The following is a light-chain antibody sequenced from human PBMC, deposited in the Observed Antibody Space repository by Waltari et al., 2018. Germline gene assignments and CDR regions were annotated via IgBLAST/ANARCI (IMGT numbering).Light chain of an antibody. CDR2: AAS. CDR1: QTLTTY. Sequence: DIQLTQSPSYLSASVGDRVTIPSRASQTLTTYLNWYQQRPGTAPKFLIYAASNLETGVPSRFSGGGSGTDFTLTISGLQPDDFATYYCQQSKEVPFTFGQGTKLEIK. J-gene: IGKJ2*01. V-gene: IGKV1-39*01. CDR3: QQSKEVPFT.